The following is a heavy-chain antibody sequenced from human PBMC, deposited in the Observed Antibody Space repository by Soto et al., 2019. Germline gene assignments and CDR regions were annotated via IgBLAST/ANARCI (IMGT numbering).Heavy chain of an antibody. CDR2: VNAGNGNT. J-gene: IGHJ5*02. Sequence: QVQLVQSGAEVKKPGASVRVSCEANGFTFRSYAVHWLRQAPGQRFEWMGWVNAGNGNTKYSQKFQGRLRLTRDTSASASYMELDSLTCEDTSVYFCALGTAALLGWFEAWGQGTLVTVSS. CDR3: ALGTAALLGWFEA. D-gene: IGHD1-1*01. CDR1: GFTFRSYA. V-gene: IGHV1-3*01.